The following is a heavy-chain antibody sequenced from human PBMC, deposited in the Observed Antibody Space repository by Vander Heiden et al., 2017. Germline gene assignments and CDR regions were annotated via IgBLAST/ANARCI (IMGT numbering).Heavy chain of an antibody. CDR1: GDSISSGTHY. CDR3: ARKRYSSGWDFDY. CDR2: IYYSGRT. D-gene: IGHD6-19*01. Sequence: QLQLQESGPGLVKPSETLSLTSTVSGDSISSGTHYWGWVRQPPGKGLEWIGTIYYSGRTLYRPSLRSRATISVDTSKNQFSLKLNSVTAADTAGYYCARKRYSSGWDFDYWGQGVLVTVSS. J-gene: IGHJ4*02. V-gene: IGHV4-39*01.